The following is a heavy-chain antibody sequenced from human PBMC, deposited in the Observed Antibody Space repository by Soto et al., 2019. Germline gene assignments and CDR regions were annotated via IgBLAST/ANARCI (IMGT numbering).Heavy chain of an antibody. D-gene: IGHD3-10*01. CDR2: IIPLFGST. CDR1: GDTFTSYA. Sequence: GASVKVSCKASGDTFTSYAISWVRQAPGQGLEWMGGIIPLFGSTNYAQKFQGRVTITADTSTSTAYMELSRLTSEDTAVYYCARAAMVRYYVDFWGQGTLVTVSS. V-gene: IGHV1-69*06. CDR3: ARAAMVRYYVDF. J-gene: IGHJ4*01.